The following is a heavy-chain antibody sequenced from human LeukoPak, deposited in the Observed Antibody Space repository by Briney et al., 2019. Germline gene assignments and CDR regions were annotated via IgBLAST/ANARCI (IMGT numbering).Heavy chain of an antibody. J-gene: IGHJ4*02. CDR1: GGSISSSSYY. D-gene: IGHD3-10*01. V-gene: IGHV4-39*07. CDR3: ASMVRGVTPDY. CDR2: IYYSGST. Sequence: PSETLSLTCTVSGGSISSSSYYWGWIRQPPGKGLEWIGSIYYSGSTYYNPSLKSRVTISVDTSKNQFSLKLSSVTAADTAVYYCASMVRGVTPDYWGQGTLVTVSS.